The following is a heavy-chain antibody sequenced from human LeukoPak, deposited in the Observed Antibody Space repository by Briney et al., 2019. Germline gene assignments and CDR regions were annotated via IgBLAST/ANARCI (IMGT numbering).Heavy chain of an antibody. CDR1: GFTFDDYA. D-gene: IGHD3-16*02. CDR2: ISWNSGSI. CDR3: AKDRGGVIVTPFDY. J-gene: IGHJ4*02. Sequence: GGSLRLSCAASGFTFDDYAMHWVPQAPGKGLEWVSGISWNSGSIGYADSVKGRFTISRDNSKNTLYLQMNSLRAEDTAVYYCAKDRGGVIVTPFDYWGQGTLVTVSS. V-gene: IGHV3-9*01.